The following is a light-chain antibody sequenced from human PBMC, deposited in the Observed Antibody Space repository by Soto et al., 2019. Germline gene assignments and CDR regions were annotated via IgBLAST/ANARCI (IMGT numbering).Light chain of an antibody. CDR1: SSDVSAYDY. CDR2: DLN. J-gene: IGLJ2*01. CDR3: CSYAGTYPFVV. Sequence: QSALTQPRSVSGSPGQSVTTSCTGTSSDVSAYDYVSWYQHRPGKPPKLMIYDLNKRPSGVPDRFSGSKSGNTASLTISGLQAEDEAAYYCCSYAGTYPFVVFGGGTKLTVL. V-gene: IGLV2-11*01.